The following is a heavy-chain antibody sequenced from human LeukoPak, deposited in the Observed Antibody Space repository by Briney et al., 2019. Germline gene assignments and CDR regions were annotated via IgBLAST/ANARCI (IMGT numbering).Heavy chain of an antibody. D-gene: IGHD6-19*01. CDR2: IGSSGNTI. Sequence: GGSLRLSCAASGFTLSSYEMNWVRQAPGKGLEWVSFIGSSGNTIYYADSVKGRFTVSRDNAKNSLYLQMNSLRAEDTAVYYCARDQWLDYWGQGTLVTVSS. CDR1: GFTLSSYE. J-gene: IGHJ4*02. V-gene: IGHV3-48*03. CDR3: ARDQWLDY.